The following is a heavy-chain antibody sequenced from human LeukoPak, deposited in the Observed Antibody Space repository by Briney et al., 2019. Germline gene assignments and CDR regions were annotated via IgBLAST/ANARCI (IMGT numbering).Heavy chain of an antibody. Sequence: PSETLSLTCTLSGGSISSYYWSWIRQPPGKGLEWIGYIYYSGSTNYNPSLKSRVTISVDTSKNQFSLKLSSVTAADTAVYYCARHVAAADRKHNWFDPWGQGTLVTVSS. CDR1: GGSISSYY. J-gene: IGHJ5*02. D-gene: IGHD6-13*01. V-gene: IGHV4-59*08. CDR3: ARHVAAADRKHNWFDP. CDR2: IYYSGST.